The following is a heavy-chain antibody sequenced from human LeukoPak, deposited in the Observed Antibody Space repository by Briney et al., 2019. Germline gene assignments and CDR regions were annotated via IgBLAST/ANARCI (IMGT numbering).Heavy chain of an antibody. Sequence: PGGSLRLSCAASGFTFSSYSMNWVRQAPGKGLESVSSISSSSSYIYYADSVKGRFTISRDNAKNSLYLQMNSLRAEDTAVYYCARVSIAAAPYYMDVWGKGTTVTVSS. CDR1: GFTFSSYS. V-gene: IGHV3-21*01. CDR3: ARVSIAAAPYYMDV. D-gene: IGHD6-13*01. CDR2: ISSSSSYI. J-gene: IGHJ6*03.